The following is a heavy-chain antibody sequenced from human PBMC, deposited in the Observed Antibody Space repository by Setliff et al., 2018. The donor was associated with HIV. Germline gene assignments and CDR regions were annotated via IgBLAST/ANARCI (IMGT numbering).Heavy chain of an antibody. V-gene: IGHV4-39*01. CDR1: GGSISSSTDY. CDR3: ARSVVVYGGDSVPFDI. J-gene: IGHJ3*02. CDR2: IHYSGST. Sequence: PSETLSLTCSVSGGSISSSTDYWGWIRQPPGKGLEWIGNIHYSGSTYYNPSLKSRLTITTETSATTAFMELSNLKSEDTAMYYCARSVVVYGGDSVPFDIWGPGTLVTVSS. D-gene: IGHD2-21*02.